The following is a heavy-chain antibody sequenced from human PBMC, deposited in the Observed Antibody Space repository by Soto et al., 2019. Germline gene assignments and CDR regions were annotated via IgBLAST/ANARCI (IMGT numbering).Heavy chain of an antibody. CDR2: ITGSGAST. V-gene: IGHV3-23*01. D-gene: IGHD3-22*01. J-gene: IGHJ6*03. Sequence: EVQLLESGGGLVQPGGSLRLSCAASGFTFSSYAMRWVRQAPGTGLEWVSVITGSGASTNYADSVQGRFTISRDNSKNTRYLQMNSLRAEDTAVYYCAKGDSRRWTYFYYFCMAVWGRGNTVTVSS. CDR3: AKGDSRRWTYFYYFCMAV. CDR1: GFTFSSYA.